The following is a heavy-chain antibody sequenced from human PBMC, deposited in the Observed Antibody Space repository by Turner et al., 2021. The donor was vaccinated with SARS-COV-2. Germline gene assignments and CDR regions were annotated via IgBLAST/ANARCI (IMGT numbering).Heavy chain of an antibody. J-gene: IGHJ4*02. CDR3: AKLFVYGASFDY. Sequence: EVQLLESGGGLVQPGGSLRLSCAASGFTFSSYATSWVRKAPGKGLEWVSTISGSGGSTYYADSVKGRFTISRDNSKNTLYLQMNSLRAEDTAVYYCAKLFVYGASFDYWGQGTLVTVSS. D-gene: IGHD3-10*02. CDR2: ISGSGGST. CDR1: GFTFSSYA. V-gene: IGHV3-23*01.